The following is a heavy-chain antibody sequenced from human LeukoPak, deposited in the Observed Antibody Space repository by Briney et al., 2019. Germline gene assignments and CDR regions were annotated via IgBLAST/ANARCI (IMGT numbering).Heavy chain of an antibody. D-gene: IGHD2-2*01. CDR1: GSTFTGYY. Sequence: ASVKVSCKASGSTFTGYYLQWVRQAPGQGLEWMGWINPDGGGTEYAQRFQGRVTMTRDKSISTAYMELSRLRSDDTAVYYCARDHCSATGCYEDYYNGVDVWGQGTTVTVSS. CDR3: ARDHCSATGCYEDYYNGVDV. J-gene: IGHJ6*02. CDR2: INPDGGGT. V-gene: IGHV1-2*02.